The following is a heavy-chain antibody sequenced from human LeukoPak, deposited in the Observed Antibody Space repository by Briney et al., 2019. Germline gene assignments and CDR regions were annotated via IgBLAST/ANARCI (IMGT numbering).Heavy chain of an antibody. CDR1: GGSISSYY. J-gene: IGHJ4*02. D-gene: IGHD6-6*01. Sequence: SETLSLTCTVSGGSISSYYWSWIRQPPGKGLEWIGYIYYSGSTNYNPSLKSRVTISVDTSKNQFSLKLSSVTAADTAVYYCARSSRHQYYFDYWGQGTLVTVSS. CDR3: ARSSRHQYYFDY. CDR2: IYYSGST. V-gene: IGHV4-59*12.